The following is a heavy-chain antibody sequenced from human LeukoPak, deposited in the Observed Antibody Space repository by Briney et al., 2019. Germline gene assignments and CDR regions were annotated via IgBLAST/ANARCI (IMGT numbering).Heavy chain of an antibody. CDR1: GFTFSSYW. V-gene: IGHV3-74*01. CDR2: LSSDGSST. D-gene: IGHD2-2*01. J-gene: IGHJ4*02. Sequence: GGSLRLSCAASGFTFSSYWMHWVRQAPGKGLVWVSRLSSDGSSTRYADSVKGRFTISRDNAKNTLYLQMNSLRAEDTAVYYCARVLFPRSETVVVPPAILDNWGQGTLVTVSS. CDR3: ARVLFPRSETVVVPPAILDN.